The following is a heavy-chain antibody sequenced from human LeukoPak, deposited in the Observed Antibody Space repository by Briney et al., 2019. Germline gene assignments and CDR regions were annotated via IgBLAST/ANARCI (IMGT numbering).Heavy chain of an antibody. CDR3: ARSGRYCSGGSCYHKLFDY. D-gene: IGHD2-15*01. CDR2: IYYSGST. V-gene: IGHV4-39*01. J-gene: IGHJ4*02. CDR1: GGSISSSSYY. Sequence: SETLSLTCTVSGGSISSSSYYWGWIRQPQGKGLEWIGSIYYSGSTYYNPSLKSRVTISVDTSKNQFSLKLSSVTAADTAVYYCARSGRYCSGGSCYHKLFDYWGQGTLVTVSS.